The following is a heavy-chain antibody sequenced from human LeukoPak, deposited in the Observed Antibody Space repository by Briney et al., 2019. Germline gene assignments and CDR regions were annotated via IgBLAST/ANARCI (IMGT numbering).Heavy chain of an antibody. D-gene: IGHD4-17*01. CDR3: ARASSVTTHIDY. CDR2: IYSSGST. CDR1: VGSISSYY. V-gene: IGHV4-4*07. Sequence: SETLSPTCTVSVGSISSYYWSWSRQPAGKGLEWIGRIYSSGSTNYNPSLKSRVTMSVDTSKNQFSLKLNSVTAADTAVYYCARASSVTTHIDYWGQGTLVTVSS. J-gene: IGHJ4*02.